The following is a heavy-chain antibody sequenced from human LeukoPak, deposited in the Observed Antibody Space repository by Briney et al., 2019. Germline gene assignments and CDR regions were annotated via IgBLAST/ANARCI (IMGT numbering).Heavy chain of an antibody. CDR1: GFSFSSYS. CDR3: AKGGYDSWFDP. Sequence: GGSLRLSCAASGFSFSSYSMTWVRQAPGKGLEWVSNIRRNGGDRYYADSVNGRFTISRDNSKNTVYLEMNSLRVEDTAVYYCAKGGYDSWFDPWGQGTLVTVSS. CDR2: IRRNGGDR. V-gene: IGHV3-23*01. J-gene: IGHJ5*02. D-gene: IGHD3-3*01.